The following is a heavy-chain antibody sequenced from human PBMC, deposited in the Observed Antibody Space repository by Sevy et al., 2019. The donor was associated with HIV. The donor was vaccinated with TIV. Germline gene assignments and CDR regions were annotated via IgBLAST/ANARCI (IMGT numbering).Heavy chain of an antibody. J-gene: IGHJ4*02. CDR3: AATAKGTDY. Sequence: SETLSLTCAVSGGSISSSNWWSWVRQPPGKGLEWIGEIYRSGSTNYNPSLKRRVTISVDKSKNQFSLKLSSVTAADTAVYYCAATAKGTDYWGQGTLVTVSS. CDR2: IYRSGST. D-gene: IGHD1-1*01. V-gene: IGHV4-4*02. CDR1: GGSISSSNW.